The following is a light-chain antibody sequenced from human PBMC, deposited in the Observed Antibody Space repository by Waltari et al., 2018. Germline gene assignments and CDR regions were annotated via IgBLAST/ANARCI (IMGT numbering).Light chain of an antibody. CDR3: QQYKNWPPMYT. CDR2: GAA. CDR1: QSVSSS. V-gene: IGKV3-15*01. Sequence: EIVMTQSPATLSVSPGERATLSCRASQSVSSSLAWYQQKPGRAPRLLFYGAATRATGIPARFSGSGSGTEFTLTINSLQSEDSAVYYCQQYKNWPPMYTFGXGTKXEIK. J-gene: IGKJ2*01.